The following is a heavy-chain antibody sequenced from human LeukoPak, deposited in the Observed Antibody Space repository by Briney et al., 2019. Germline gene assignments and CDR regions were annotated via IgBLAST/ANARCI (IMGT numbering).Heavy chain of an antibody. D-gene: IGHD6-13*01. J-gene: IGHJ6*02. CDR3: AKIAAAGNDYYYGMDV. Sequence: GGSLRLSCAASGFTFDDYAMHWVRQAPGKGLEWVSGISWNSGSIGYADSVKGRFTISRDNAKNSLYLQMNSLRAEDTALYYCAKIAAAGNDYYYGMDVWAQGTTVTVSS. V-gene: IGHV3-9*01. CDR1: GFTFDDYA. CDR2: ISWNSGSI.